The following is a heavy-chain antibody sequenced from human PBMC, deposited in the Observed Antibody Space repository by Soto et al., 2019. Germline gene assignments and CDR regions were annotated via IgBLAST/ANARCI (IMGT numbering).Heavy chain of an antibody. CDR1: GFTFRSYA. J-gene: IGHJ4*02. D-gene: IGHD3-22*01. V-gene: IGHV3-23*01. CDR3: AKSPTVISTSFDY. Sequence: GGSLGLCCIASGFTFRSYALKWVRQAPGRGLEWVSAISGSGGTTYYADSVKGRFTISRDNSKNTLFLQMNSLRAEDAAIYYCAKSPTVISTSFDYWGQGSLVTVSS. CDR2: ISGSGGTT.